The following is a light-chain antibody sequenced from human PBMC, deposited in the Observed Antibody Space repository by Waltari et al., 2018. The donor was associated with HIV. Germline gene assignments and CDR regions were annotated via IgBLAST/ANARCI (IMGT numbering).Light chain of an antibody. CDR2: RTD. CDR3: ASWDDALSSWL. CDR1: ISNLGENY. Sequence: QSGLRQPPSTSRPPGQRTAISCSGSISNLGENYVSLFQPLPGAAPRLRIYRTDRRPSGVPDRFTAAKSGTSASLVISGLRSDDEAEYFCASWDDALSSWLFGGGTKLTVL. V-gene: IGLV1-47*01. J-gene: IGLJ6*01.